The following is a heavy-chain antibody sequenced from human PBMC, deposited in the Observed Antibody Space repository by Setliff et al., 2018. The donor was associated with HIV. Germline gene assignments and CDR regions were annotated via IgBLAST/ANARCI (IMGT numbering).Heavy chain of an antibody. V-gene: IGHV4-39*07. Sequence: SDTLSLTCTVSGGSISSRSYYWGWIRQPPGKGLEWIGSIYYSGSTYYNPSLKSRVTISIDTSKNQFSLKLTSVTAADTAVYYCARRGAYGYDYFDYWGPGILVTVSS. CDR1: GGSISSRSYY. CDR2: IYYSGST. D-gene: IGHD5-12*01. CDR3: ARRGAYGYDYFDY. J-gene: IGHJ4*02.